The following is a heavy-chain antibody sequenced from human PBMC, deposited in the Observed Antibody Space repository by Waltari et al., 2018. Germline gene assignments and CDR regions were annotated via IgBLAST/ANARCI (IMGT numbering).Heavy chain of an antibody. D-gene: IGHD6-19*01. V-gene: IGHV4-61*02. CDR3: AREVYSSGWYGREGWFDP. CDR2: IYTSGST. CDR1: GGSISSGSYY. Sequence: QVQLQESGPGLVKPSQTLSLTCTVSGGSISSGSYYWSWIRQPAGKGLEWIGRIYTSGSTNYNPSLKSRVTISVDTSKNQFSRKLSSVTAADTAVYYCAREVYSSGWYGREGWFDPWGQGTLVTVSS. J-gene: IGHJ5*02.